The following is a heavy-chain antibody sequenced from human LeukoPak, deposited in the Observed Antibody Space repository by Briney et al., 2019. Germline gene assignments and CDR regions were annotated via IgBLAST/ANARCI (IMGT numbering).Heavy chain of an antibody. D-gene: IGHD6-19*01. J-gene: IGHJ4*02. CDR3: AREGSSGWRPYYFDY. CDR1: GGTFSSYA. CDR2: IIPIFGTA. Sequence: PVKVSCKASGGTFSSYAISWVRQAPGQGLEWMGGIIPIFGTANYAQKFQGRVTITADESTSTAYMELSSLRSEDTAVYYCAREGSSGWRPYYFDYWGQGTLVTVSS. V-gene: IGHV1-69*13.